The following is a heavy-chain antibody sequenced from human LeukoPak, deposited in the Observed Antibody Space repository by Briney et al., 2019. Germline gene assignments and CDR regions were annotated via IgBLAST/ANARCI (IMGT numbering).Heavy chain of an antibody. V-gene: IGHV3-7*01. D-gene: IGHD3-10*01. CDR3: AKPYFDSSGSLH. Sequence: PGGSLRLSCAASGFSFSSYWMSWVRQAPGKGLEWVANIKQDESEKYYVDSVKGRSSISRDNTKNSLYLQMNSLRAEDTAMYYCAKPYFDSSGSLHWGQGTLVTVSS. CDR1: GFSFSSYW. J-gene: IGHJ4*02. CDR2: IKQDESEK.